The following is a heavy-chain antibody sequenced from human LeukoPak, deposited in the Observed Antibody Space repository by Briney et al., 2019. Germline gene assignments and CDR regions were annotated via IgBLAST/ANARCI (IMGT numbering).Heavy chain of an antibody. CDR1: GGSFSGYY. V-gene: IGHV4-34*01. Sequence: PSETLSLSCAVLGGSFSGYYWSWIRQPPGKGLEWIGEISHSGSTNYNPSLKSRVTISLDMSKNHFSLKLNSVTAADTAVYYCPRPTSWVNYFDPWGQGTLVTVSS. D-gene: IGHD1-7*01. J-gene: IGHJ5*02. CDR3: PRPTSWVNYFDP. CDR2: ISHSGST.